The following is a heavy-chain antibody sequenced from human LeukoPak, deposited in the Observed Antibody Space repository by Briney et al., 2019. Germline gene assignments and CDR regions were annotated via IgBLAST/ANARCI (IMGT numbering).Heavy chain of an antibody. V-gene: IGHV3-30*02. CDR3: AKQGLVGYYFDY. J-gene: IGHJ4*02. CDR2: IRYDGKNK. D-gene: IGHD6-13*01. Sequence: GGSLRLSCAASGFTFSSYGMHWVRQAPGKGLEWVAFIRYDGKNKYYADSVKGRFTISRDYSKNTLHLQMNSLRAEDTAVFYCAKQGLVGYYFDYWGQGTLVTVSS. CDR1: GFTFSSYG.